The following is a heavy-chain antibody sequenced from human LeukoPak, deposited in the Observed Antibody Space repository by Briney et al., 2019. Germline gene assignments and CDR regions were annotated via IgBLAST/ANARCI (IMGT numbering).Heavy chain of an antibody. D-gene: IGHD3-10*01. Sequence: GGSLRLSCAASGFTFSSYAMSWVRQAPGKGLEWGSAISGSGGSTYYADSVKGRFTTSRDNSKNTLYLQMNSLRAEDTAVYYCAKNLGSGSYYNVDYYYYGMDVWGKGTTVTVSS. CDR1: GFTFSSYA. V-gene: IGHV3-23*01. J-gene: IGHJ6*04. CDR3: AKNLGSGSYYNVDYYYYGMDV. CDR2: ISGSGGST.